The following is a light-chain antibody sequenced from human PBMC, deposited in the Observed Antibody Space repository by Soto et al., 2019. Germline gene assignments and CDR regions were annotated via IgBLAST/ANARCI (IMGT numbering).Light chain of an antibody. CDR3: QHYGSSPPFT. CDR1: QSISSNY. V-gene: IGKV3-20*01. J-gene: IGKJ3*01. Sequence: EIVLTQSPGTLSLSPGERATLSCRASQSISSNYLAWYQQKPGQAPRVLIYGASIRPTGTPDRFSGSGSGADFTLTISRLEPEDLGVYYCQHYGSSPPFTFGPGTKVDIK. CDR2: GAS.